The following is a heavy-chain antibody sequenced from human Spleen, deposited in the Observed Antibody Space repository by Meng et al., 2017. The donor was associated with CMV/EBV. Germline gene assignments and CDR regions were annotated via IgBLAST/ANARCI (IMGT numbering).Heavy chain of an antibody. Sequence: GESLKISCAASGFTFSSYGMHWVRQAPGKGLEWVAVIWYDGSSKYYADPVKGRFTISRDNAKNSLYLQMSSLRAEDTAMYFCARAGLGYCSVTSCYNDYWGQGTLVTVSS. V-gene: IGHV3-33*01. D-gene: IGHD2-2*02. J-gene: IGHJ4*02. CDR3: ARAGLGYCSVTSCYNDY. CDR2: IWYDGSSK. CDR1: GFTFSSYG.